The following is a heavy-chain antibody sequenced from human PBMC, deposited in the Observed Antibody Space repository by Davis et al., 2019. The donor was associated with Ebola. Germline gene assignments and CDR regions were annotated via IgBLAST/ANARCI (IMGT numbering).Heavy chain of an antibody. J-gene: IGHJ4*02. CDR2: ISAYNGNT. CDR1: GYTFTTYG. CDR3: ARRADYFGY. Sequence: ASVKVSCKASGYTFTTYGINWVRQAPGQGLEWMGWISAYNGNTNYAPKFQGRVTMTTDISTTTAYMELKSLTSDDTAVYYCARRADYFGYWGQGTLVTVSS. V-gene: IGHV1-18*04.